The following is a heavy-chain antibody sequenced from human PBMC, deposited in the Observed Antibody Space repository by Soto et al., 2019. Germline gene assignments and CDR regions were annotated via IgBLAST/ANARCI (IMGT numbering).Heavy chain of an antibody. D-gene: IGHD2-2*01. Sequence: SETLSLTCTVSGGSISSSGYYWIWNRQPPGKGLDWIVYIYYSGSTNYNPSLKSRVTISVDTSKNQFSLKLSSVTAADTAVYYCARGVGREGVVPAAPYYYYYGMDVWGQGTTVIVSS. J-gene: IGHJ6*02. CDR1: GGSISSSGYY. CDR2: IYYSGST. CDR3: ARGVGREGVVPAAPYYYYYGMDV. V-gene: IGHV4-61*08.